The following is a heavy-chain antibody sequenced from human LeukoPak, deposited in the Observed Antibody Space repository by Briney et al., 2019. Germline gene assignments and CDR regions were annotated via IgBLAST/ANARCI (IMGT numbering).Heavy chain of an antibody. J-gene: IGHJ4*02. V-gene: IGHV4-59*08. CDR2: IFYSGST. CDR1: GGSISSYY. CDR3: ARRAYSSGWYYFDY. Sequence: PSWTLSLTCTVAGGSISSYYWSWIRQPPGKGLEWIGCIFYSGSTPYSPSLKSRVTISVDTSKNQFSLKLSSVTAADTAVYYCARRAYSSGWYYFDYWGQGTLVTVSS. D-gene: IGHD6-19*01.